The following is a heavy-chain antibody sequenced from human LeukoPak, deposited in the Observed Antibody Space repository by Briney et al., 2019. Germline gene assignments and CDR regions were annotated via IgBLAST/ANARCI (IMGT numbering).Heavy chain of an antibody. Sequence: SETLSLTCTVSGGSISSYFWSWIRQPPGKGLEWIAYLFYSGSTDYNPSLESRVTISVDTSKNQFSLKLRSVTAADTAVYYCATVAVIRGVTYFDYWGQGTLVTVSS. CDR1: GGSISSYF. D-gene: IGHD3-10*01. CDR3: ATVAVIRGVTYFDY. J-gene: IGHJ4*02. CDR2: LFYSGST. V-gene: IGHV4-59*01.